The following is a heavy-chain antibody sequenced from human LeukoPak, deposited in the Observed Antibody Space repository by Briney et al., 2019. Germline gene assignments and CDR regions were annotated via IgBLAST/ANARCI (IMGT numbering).Heavy chain of an antibody. CDR2: IIPIFGTA. D-gene: IGHD6-19*01. CDR1: GGTFSSYA. CDR3: ARGVPYSSGWYEDYFDY. Sequence: SVKVSCKASGGTFSSYAISWVRQAPGQGLEWMGGIIPIFGTANYAQKFQGRVTITADESTSTAYMELSSLRSEDTAVYYCARGVPYSSGWYEDYFDYWGQGTLVTVSS. V-gene: IGHV1-69*01. J-gene: IGHJ4*02.